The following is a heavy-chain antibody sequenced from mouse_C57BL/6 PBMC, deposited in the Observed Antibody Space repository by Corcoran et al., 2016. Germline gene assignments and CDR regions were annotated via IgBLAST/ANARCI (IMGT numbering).Heavy chain of an antibody. Sequence: IQLVQSGPELVKPGASVKISCKASGYTFTDYYMNWVKQSHGKSLEWIGDINPNNGGTSYNQKFKGKATLTVDKSSSTAYMELRSLTSEDSAVYYCARSAYYDYDNYAMDYWGQGTSVTVSS. D-gene: IGHD2-4*01. CDR1: GYTFTDYY. CDR2: INPNNGGT. V-gene: IGHV1-26*01. J-gene: IGHJ4*01. CDR3: ARSAYYDYDNYAMDY.